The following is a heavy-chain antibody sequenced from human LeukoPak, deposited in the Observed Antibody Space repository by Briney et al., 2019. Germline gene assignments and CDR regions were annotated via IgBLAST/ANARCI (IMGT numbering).Heavy chain of an antibody. V-gene: IGHV1-24*01. Sequence: GASVTVSFKISDYSLIDLSIHWVREAPGEGLEWMGGFDSENNKMVYSQKFQGRVTMTEDTSADTAYMELTSLRSEDTAVYFCATDRVYRSSGRSWGFFDYWGQGTLVSVSS. CDR1: DYSLIDLS. CDR2: FDSENNKM. D-gene: IGHD6-19*01. CDR3: ATDRVYRSSGRSWGFFDY. J-gene: IGHJ4*02.